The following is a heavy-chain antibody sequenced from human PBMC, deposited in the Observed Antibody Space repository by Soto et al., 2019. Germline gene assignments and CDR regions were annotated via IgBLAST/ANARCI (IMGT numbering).Heavy chain of an antibody. Sequence: PSETLSLTCTVSGGSISSSSYYWGWIRQPPGKGLEWIGSIYYSGSTYYNPSLKSRVTISVDTSKNQFSLKLSSVTAADTAVYYFARQETYYYDSSGYYPNWFDPWGQGTLVTVSS. V-gene: IGHV4-39*01. CDR3: ARQETYYYDSSGYYPNWFDP. CDR2: IYYSGST. CDR1: GGSISSSSYY. D-gene: IGHD3-22*01. J-gene: IGHJ5*02.